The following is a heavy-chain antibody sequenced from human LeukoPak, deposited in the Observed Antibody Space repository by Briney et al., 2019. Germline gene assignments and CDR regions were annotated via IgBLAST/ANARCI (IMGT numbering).Heavy chain of an antibody. D-gene: IGHD6-13*01. CDR1: GFTFSSYA. CDR3: AKGSGIAQLWVD. J-gene: IGHJ4*02. V-gene: IGHV3-23*01. Sequence: GGSLRLSSAASGFTFSSYAMSWVRQAPGKGLEWVSAISGSGGSTYYADSVKGRFTISRDNSKNTLYLQMNNLRAEDTAVYYCAKGSGIAQLWVDWGQGTLVTVSS. CDR2: ISGSGGST.